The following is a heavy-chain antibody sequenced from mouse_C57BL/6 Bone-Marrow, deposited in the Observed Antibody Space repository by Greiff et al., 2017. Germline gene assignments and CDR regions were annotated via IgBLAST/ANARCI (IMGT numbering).Heavy chain of an antibody. CDR3: ARAVNDGEYYFDY. CDR1: GYTFTTCP. D-gene: IGHD3-3*01. J-gene: IGHJ2*01. CDR2: FHPYNDDT. Sequence: QVQLQQSGAELVKPGASVTMSCTASGYTFTTCPIEWMKQNHGTSLEWIGNFHPYNDDTKYNETFKGKATLTVEKSYSTVYLELSRLTSDDSAVYYGARAVNDGEYYFDYWGQGTTLTVSS. V-gene: IGHV1-47*01.